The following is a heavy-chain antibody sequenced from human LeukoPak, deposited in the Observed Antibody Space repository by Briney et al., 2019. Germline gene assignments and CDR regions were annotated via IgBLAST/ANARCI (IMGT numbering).Heavy chain of an antibody. CDR1: GGSISSGGYY. CDR3: AREPPYSSSSEDY. Sequence: SETLSLTCTVSGGSISSGGYYWSWIRQHPGKGLEWIGYIYYSGSTYYNPSLKSRVTISVDTSKNQFSLKLSSVTAADTAVYYCAREPPYSSSSEDYWGQGTLVTVSS. D-gene: IGHD6-13*01. J-gene: IGHJ4*02. CDR2: IYYSGST. V-gene: IGHV4-31*03.